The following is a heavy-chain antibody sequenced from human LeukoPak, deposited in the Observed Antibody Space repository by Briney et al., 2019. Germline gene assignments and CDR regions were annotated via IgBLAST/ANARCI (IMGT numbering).Heavy chain of an antibody. CDR1: GGTFSSYA. D-gene: IGHD2-2*02. J-gene: IGHJ6*02. Sequence: GSSVKVSCKASGGTFSSYAIGWVRQAPGQGLEWMGRIIPILGIANYAQKFQGRVTITADKSTSTAYMELSSLRSEDTAVYYCARNDIVVVPAAIRYYGMDVWGQGTTVTVSS. V-gene: IGHV1-69*04. CDR2: IIPILGIA. CDR3: ARNDIVVVPAAIRYYGMDV.